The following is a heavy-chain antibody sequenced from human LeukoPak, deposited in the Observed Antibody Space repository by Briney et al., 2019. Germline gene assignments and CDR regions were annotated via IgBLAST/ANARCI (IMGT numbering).Heavy chain of an antibody. CDR3: ARDPLRDGYNSKDY. D-gene: IGHD5-24*01. J-gene: IGHJ4*02. Sequence: ASVKVSCKASGGTFSSYAISWVRQAPGQGLEWMGRIIPILGIANYAQKSQGRVTITADKSTSTAYMELSSLRSEDTAVYYCARDPLRDGYNSKDYWGQGTLVTVSS. V-gene: IGHV1-69*04. CDR2: IIPILGIA. CDR1: GGTFSSYA.